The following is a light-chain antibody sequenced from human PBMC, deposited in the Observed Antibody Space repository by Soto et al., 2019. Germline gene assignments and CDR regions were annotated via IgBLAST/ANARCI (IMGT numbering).Light chain of an antibody. J-gene: IGKJ4*01. V-gene: IGKV1-8*01. CDR2: AAS. CDR3: QQYYSYPT. Sequence: AIRMTQSPSSLSASTGDRVTITCRASQGISSYLAWYQQKPGKAPKLLIYAASTLQSGVPSRLSGSGSGTDFTLTISCLQSEDFSTYYCQQYYSYPTFGGGTKVDIK. CDR1: QGISSY.